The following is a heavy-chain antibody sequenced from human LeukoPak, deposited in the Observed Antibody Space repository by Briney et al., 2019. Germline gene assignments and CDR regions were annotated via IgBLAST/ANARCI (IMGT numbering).Heavy chain of an antibody. CDR2: IIPIFGTA. V-gene: IGHV1-69*05. J-gene: IGHJ5*02. Sequence: ASVKVSCKASGGTFSSYAISWVRQAPGQGLEWMGGIIPIFGTANYAQKFQGRVTITTDESTSTAYMELSSLRSGDTAVYYCARVPRDYDFWFDPWGQGTLVTVSS. D-gene: IGHD3-3*01. CDR1: GGTFSSYA. CDR3: ARVPRDYDFWFDP.